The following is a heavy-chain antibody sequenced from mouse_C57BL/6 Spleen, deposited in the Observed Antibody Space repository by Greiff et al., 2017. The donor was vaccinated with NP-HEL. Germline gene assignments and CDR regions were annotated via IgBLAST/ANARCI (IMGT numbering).Heavy chain of an antibody. CDR1: GYTFTSYW. Sequence: QVQLQQSGAELVMPGASVKLSCKASGYTFTSYWMHWVKQRPGQGLEWIGEIDPSDSYTNYNQKFKGKSTLTVDKSSSTAYMQLSSLTSEDSAVYYCARASDGYYGAMDYWGQGTSVTVSS. V-gene: IGHV1-69*01. CDR3: ARASDGYYGAMDY. CDR2: IDPSDSYT. J-gene: IGHJ4*01. D-gene: IGHD2-3*01.